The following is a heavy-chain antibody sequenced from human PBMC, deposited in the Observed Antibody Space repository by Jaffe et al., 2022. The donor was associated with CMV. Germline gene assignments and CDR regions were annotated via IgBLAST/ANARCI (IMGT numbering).Heavy chain of an antibody. Sequence: QVQLQQWGAGLLKPSETLSLTCAVYGGSFSGYYWSWIRQPPGKGLEWIGEINHSGSTNYNPSLKSRVTISVDTSKNQFSLKLSSMTAADTAVYYCARAGPGYSSGWSRGSWFDPWGQGTLVTVSS. CDR1: GGSFSGYY. CDR3: ARAGPGYSSGWSRGSWFDP. V-gene: IGHV4-34*01. J-gene: IGHJ5*02. D-gene: IGHD6-19*01. CDR2: INHSGST.